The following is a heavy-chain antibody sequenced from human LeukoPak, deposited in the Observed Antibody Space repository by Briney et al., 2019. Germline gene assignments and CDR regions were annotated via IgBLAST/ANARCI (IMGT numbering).Heavy chain of an antibody. CDR1: GYTFTGYY. V-gene: IGHV1-2*02. CDR2: INPNSGGT. CDR3: ARGCSSTSCSYYYYYYMDV. D-gene: IGHD2-2*01. Sequence: ASVKVSCKASGYTFTGYYMHWVPQAPGQGLEWMGWINPNSGGTNYAQKFQGRVTMTRDTSISTAYMELSRLRSDDTAVYYCARGCSSTSCSYYYYYYMDVWAKGPRSPSP. J-gene: IGHJ6*03.